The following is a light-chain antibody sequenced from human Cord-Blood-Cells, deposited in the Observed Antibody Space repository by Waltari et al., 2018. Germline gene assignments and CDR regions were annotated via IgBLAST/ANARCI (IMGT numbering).Light chain of an antibody. CDR1: QLGDKY. CDR2: QDS. CDR3: QAWDSSTAWV. V-gene: IGLV3-1*01. Sequence: SYELTQPPSVSVSPGQTASITCSGDQLGDKYASWYQQKPGQSPVLVIYQDSKRPSGIPERFSGSNSGNTATLTISGTQAMDEADYYCQAWDSSTAWVFGGGTKLTVL. J-gene: IGLJ3*02.